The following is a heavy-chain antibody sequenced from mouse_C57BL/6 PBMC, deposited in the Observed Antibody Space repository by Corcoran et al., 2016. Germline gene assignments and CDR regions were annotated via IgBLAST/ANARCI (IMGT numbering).Heavy chain of an antibody. J-gene: IGHJ2*01. CDR2: ISYDGSN. CDR3: AGGNYGFFDY. Sequence: DVQLQESGPGLVKPSQSLSLTCSVTGYSITSGYYWNWIRQFPGNKLEWMGYISYDGSNNYNPSLKNRISITRDTSKNQFFLKLNSVTTEDTATYYCAGGNYGFFDYWGQGTTLTVSS. V-gene: IGHV3-6*01. D-gene: IGHD2-1*01. CDR1: GYSITSGYY.